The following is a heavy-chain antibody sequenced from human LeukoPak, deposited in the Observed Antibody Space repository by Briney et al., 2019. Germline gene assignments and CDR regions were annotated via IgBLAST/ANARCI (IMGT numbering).Heavy chain of an antibody. D-gene: IGHD3-3*01. CDR2: ISAYNGNT. Sequence: GASVKVSCKASGYTFTIYGISWVRQAPGQGLEWMGWISAYNGNTNYAQKLQGRVTMTTDTSTSTAYMELRSLRSDDTAVYYCARHRVGPATRDYDFWSGYYTAYYFDYWGQGTLVTVSS. J-gene: IGHJ4*02. V-gene: IGHV1-18*01. CDR1: GYTFTIYG. CDR3: ARHRVGPATRDYDFWSGYYTAYYFDY.